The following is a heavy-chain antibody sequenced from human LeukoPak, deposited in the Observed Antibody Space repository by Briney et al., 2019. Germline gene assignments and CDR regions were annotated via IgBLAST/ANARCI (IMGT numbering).Heavy chain of an antibody. CDR1: GGSISSYY. V-gene: IGHV4-59*01. Sequence: SETLSLTCSASGGSISSYYWTWIRQPPGKGLEWIGYRYYSGSTTYNPSLKSRVTISVDTSKSQFSLKLISVAAADTAIYYCARVRGDFETDWGQGTLVTVSS. J-gene: IGHJ1*01. D-gene: IGHD3-16*01. CDR2: RYYSGST. CDR3: ARVRGDFETD.